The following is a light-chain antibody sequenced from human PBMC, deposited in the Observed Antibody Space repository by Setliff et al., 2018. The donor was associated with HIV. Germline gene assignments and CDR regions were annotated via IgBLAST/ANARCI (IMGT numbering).Light chain of an antibody. V-gene: IGLV2-23*02. CDR3: CSYAGSYTFV. Sequence: QSALTQPASVSGSPGQSITISCTGASSDIGSYNLVSWYQQHPGKVPKLMIYEVSKRPSGVPARFSGFKAGNTASLFIAGLEPEDEADYYCCSYAGSYTFVFGTGTKVTVL. CDR1: SSDIGSYNL. CDR2: EVS. J-gene: IGLJ1*01.